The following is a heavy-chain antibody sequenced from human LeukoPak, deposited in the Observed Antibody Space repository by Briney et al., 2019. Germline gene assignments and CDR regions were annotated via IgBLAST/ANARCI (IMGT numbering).Heavy chain of an antibody. Sequence: GGSLRLSCAASGFTFSSYATSWVRQAPGKGLEWVSGISGSGGTTYYADSVRGRFTISRDNSKNTLYLQMNSLRADDTAVYFCAEIRGGSGIDSWGQGTLVTVSS. CDR1: GFTFSSYA. V-gene: IGHV3-23*01. CDR3: AEIRGGSGIDS. CDR2: ISGSGGTT. D-gene: IGHD3-10*01. J-gene: IGHJ4*02.